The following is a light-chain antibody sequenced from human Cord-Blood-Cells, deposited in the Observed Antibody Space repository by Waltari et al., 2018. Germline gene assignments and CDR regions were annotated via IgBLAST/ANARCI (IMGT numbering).Light chain of an antibody. CDR1: QSISSY. CDR2: AAS. V-gene: IGKV1-39*01. CDR3: QQSYSTPRT. Sequence: DIQMTQSPSSLSASVGDRVTITCRASQSISSYLNWYQHKPGKAPKLLIYAASSLQSGVPSRFSGSESRTGFTLTISSLQPEDFATYYCQQSYSTPRTFGQGTKVEIK. J-gene: IGKJ1*01.